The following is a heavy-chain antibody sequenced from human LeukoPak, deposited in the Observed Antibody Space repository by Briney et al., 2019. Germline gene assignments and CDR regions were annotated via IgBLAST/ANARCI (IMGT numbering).Heavy chain of an antibody. D-gene: IGHD4-17*01. Sequence: PSETLSLTCTVSGGSISSYYWDWIRQPPGKGLEWIGYIYYSGTTYYNPSLKSRVTISVDTSKNQFSLKLSSVTAADTAVYYCARYPTGYYYYMDVWGKGTTVTVSS. CDR1: GGSISSYY. CDR2: IYYSGTT. V-gene: IGHV4-59*08. J-gene: IGHJ6*03. CDR3: ARYPTGYYYYMDV.